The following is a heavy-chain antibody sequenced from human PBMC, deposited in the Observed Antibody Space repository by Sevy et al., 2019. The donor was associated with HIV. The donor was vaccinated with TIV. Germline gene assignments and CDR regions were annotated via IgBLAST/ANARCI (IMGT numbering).Heavy chain of an antibody. Sequence: GGSLRLSYAASGLAFSSYAMHWVRQAPDKGLEWVAVISYDGSDQDYADSVKGRFTISRDNSKNTLSLQMNSLRIEDTAVYYCARFPPERAFDIWGQGTMVTVSS. J-gene: IGHJ3*02. CDR1: GLAFSSYA. CDR2: ISYDGSDQ. CDR3: ARFPPERAFDI. V-gene: IGHV3-30*04.